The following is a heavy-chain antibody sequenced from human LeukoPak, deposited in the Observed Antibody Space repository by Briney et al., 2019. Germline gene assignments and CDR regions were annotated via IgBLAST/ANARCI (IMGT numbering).Heavy chain of an antibody. CDR3: AKAGLGAAAGKIDY. CDR2: IWYDGSNK. V-gene: IGHV3-33*06. D-gene: IGHD6-13*01. Sequence: PGGSLRLSCAASGFTFSSYGMHWVRQAPGKGLEWVAVIWYDGSNKYYADSVKGRFTISRDNSKNTLYLQMNSLRAEDTAVYYCAKAGLGAAAGKIDYWGQGTLVTVSS. CDR1: GFTFSSYG. J-gene: IGHJ4*02.